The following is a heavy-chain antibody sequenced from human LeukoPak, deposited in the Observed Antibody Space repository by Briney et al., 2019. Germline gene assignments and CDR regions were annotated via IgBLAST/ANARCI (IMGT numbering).Heavy chain of an antibody. D-gene: IGHD6-19*01. CDR1: GFTFSSYG. V-gene: IGHV3-33*01. J-gene: IGHJ4*02. Sequence: GGSLRLSCAASGFTFSSYGMHWVRQAPGKGLEWVAVIWYDGSNKYYADSVKGRFTISRDNSKNTLYLQMNSLRAEDTAVYYCARDEWLSPFVYWGQGTLVTVSS. CDR3: ARDEWLSPFVY. CDR2: IWYDGSNK.